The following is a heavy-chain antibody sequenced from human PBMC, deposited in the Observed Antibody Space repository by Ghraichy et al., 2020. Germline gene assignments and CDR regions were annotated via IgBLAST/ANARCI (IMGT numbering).Heavy chain of an antibody. Sequence: GGSLRLSCSASGFSFSSYGMYWVRQAPGKGLEYVAAISSDGGRTYYADSVKGRFTISRDNSKNTLYLQMSSLRSEDTAMYYCVNPYCGGNCFSTVNAFDIWGQGTMVTVSS. CDR2: ISSDGGRT. CDR3: VNPYCGGNCFSTVNAFDI. J-gene: IGHJ3*02. V-gene: IGHV3-64D*06. D-gene: IGHD2-21*01. CDR1: GFSFSSYG.